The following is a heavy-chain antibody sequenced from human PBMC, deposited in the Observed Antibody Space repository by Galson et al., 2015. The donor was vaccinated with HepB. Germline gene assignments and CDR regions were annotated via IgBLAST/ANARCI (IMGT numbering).Heavy chain of an antibody. CDR2: INAGNGNT. CDR3: ARGIESAGTWFDP. J-gene: IGHJ5*02. D-gene: IGHD6-13*01. CDR1: GYTFTSYA. V-gene: IGHV1-3*01. Sequence: SVKVSCKASGYTFTSYAMHWVRQAPGQRLEWMGWINAGNGNTKYSQKFQGRVTITRDTSASTAYMELSSLRSEDTAVYYCARGIESAGTWFDPWGQGTLVTVSS.